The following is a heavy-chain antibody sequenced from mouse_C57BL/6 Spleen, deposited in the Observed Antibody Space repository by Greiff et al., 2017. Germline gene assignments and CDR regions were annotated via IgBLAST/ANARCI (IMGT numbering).Heavy chain of an antibody. CDR3: ARDMITSYAMDY. CDR1: GFTFSSYA. V-gene: IGHV5-4*01. CDR2: ISDGGSYT. Sequence: EVQGVESGGGLVKPGGSLKLSCAASGFTFSSYAMSWVRQTPEKRLEWVATISDGGSYTYYPDNVKGRFTISRDNAKNNLYLQMSHLKSEDTAMYYCARDMITSYAMDYWGQGTSVTVSS. D-gene: IGHD2-4*01. J-gene: IGHJ4*01.